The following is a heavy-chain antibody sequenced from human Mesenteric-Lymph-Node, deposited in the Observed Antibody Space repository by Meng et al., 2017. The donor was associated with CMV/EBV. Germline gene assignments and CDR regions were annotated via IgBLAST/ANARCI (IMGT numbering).Heavy chain of an antibody. D-gene: IGHD5-24*01. V-gene: IGHV1-69*05. Sequence: KASGGTFSSYVIDWVRQAPGQGREWMGGIIPIFGTTNYAQKFQSRVTITTDDATSTVHMELSSLRSEDTAVYYCARCPNAYNYYFDYWGQGTLVTVSS. J-gene: IGHJ4*02. CDR2: IIPIFGTT. CDR3: ARCPNAYNYYFDY. CDR1: GGTFSSYV.